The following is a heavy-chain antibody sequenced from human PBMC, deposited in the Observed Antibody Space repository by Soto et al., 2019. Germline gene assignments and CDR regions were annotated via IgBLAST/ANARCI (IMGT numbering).Heavy chain of an antibody. J-gene: IGHJ6*02. CDR3: ARAYRGGDCGGGMDV. CDR2: IIPIFGTA. D-gene: IGHD2-21*02. Sequence: GASVKVSCKASGGTFSSYAISWVRQAPGQGLEWMGGIIPIFGTANYAQKFQGRVTITADESTSTAYMELSSLRSEDTAVYYCARAYRGGDCGGGMDVWGQGTTVTVSS. CDR1: GGTFSSYA. V-gene: IGHV1-69*13.